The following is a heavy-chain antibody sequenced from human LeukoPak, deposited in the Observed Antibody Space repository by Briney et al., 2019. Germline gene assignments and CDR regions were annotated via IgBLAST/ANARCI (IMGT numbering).Heavy chain of an antibody. CDR2: IIPIFGTA. CDR1: GYTFTSYG. CDR3: ARGGVAATRLATLNWFDP. V-gene: IGHV1-69*05. D-gene: IGHD2-15*01. J-gene: IGHJ5*02. Sequence: SVKVSCKASGYTFTSYGISWVRQAPGQGLEWMGRIIPIFGTANYAQKFQGRVTITTDESTSTAYMELSSLRSEDTAVYYCARGGVAATRLATLNWFDPWGQGTLVTVSS.